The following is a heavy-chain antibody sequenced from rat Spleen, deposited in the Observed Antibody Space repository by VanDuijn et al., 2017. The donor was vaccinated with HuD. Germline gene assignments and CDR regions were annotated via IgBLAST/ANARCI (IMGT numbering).Heavy chain of an antibody. CDR1: GFSLTSNS. J-gene: IGHJ2*01. CDR3: TIHPRY. V-gene: IGHV2-13*01. CDR2: IWGNGNT. D-gene: IGHD3-1*01. Sequence: QVQLKESGPGLVQPSQTLSLTCTVSGFSLTSNSVSWVRQPPGKGLEWMGVIWGNGNTNYNSALKSRLRISRDTSKSQIYLKMNSLQTDDTGTYYCTIHPRYWGQGLMVTVSS.